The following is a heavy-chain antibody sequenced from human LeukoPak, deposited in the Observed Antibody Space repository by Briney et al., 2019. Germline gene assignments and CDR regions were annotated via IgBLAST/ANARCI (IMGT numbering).Heavy chain of an antibody. J-gene: IGHJ4*02. CDR1: GYSISSGYY. CDR2: IYHSGST. D-gene: IGHD3-10*01. V-gene: IGHV4-38-2*02. Sequence: PSETLSLTCTVSGYSISSGYYWGWIRPPPGKGLEWIGCIYHSGSTYYNPSLKSRVTISVDTSKNQFSLKLSSVTAADTAVYYCARAVGGDGSGSLWGPGTLVTVSS. CDR3: ARAVGGDGSGSL.